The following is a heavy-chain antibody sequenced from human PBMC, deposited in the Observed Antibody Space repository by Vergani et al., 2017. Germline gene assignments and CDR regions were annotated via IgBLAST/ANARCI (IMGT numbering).Heavy chain of an antibody. CDR3: ARSMAFCGGDCYSGIDNDY. D-gene: IGHD2-21*02. Sequence: QVQLQQWGAGLLKPSETLSLTCAVYGGSFSGYYWSWIRQPPGKGLEWFGEINHSGSTNYNPALKSRVTISVDSSKNQFSLKLSSVTAADTAVYYCARSMAFCGGDCYSGIDNDYWGQGTLVTVSS. CDR1: GGSFSGYY. CDR2: INHSGST. V-gene: IGHV4-34*01. J-gene: IGHJ4*02.